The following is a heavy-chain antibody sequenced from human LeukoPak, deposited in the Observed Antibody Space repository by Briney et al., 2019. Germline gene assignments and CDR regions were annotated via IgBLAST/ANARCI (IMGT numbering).Heavy chain of an antibody. Sequence: VASVKVSCKASGYTFFSYNINWVRQAPGQGLEWMGWISAYNGNTDHAQKFQGRVTMTTDTSTDTAYMELRSLRSDDTAVYFCASTSMEVGATQFDYWGQGTLVTVSS. CDR2: ISAYNGNT. D-gene: IGHD1-26*01. CDR3: ASTSMEVGATQFDY. J-gene: IGHJ4*02. V-gene: IGHV1-18*01. CDR1: GYTFFSYN.